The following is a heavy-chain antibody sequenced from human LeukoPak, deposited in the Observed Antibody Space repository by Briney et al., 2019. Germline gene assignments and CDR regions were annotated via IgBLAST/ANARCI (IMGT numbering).Heavy chain of an antibody. V-gene: IGHV3-30*18. CDR2: MSHDGSNK. CDR1: GVSFSGYG. D-gene: IGHD5-24*01. CDR3: AKVIQMVTDYGAFDI. Sequence: PGGSLRLSCAVSGVSFSGYGMHWVRQAPGKGLEWVAVMSHDGSNKYYADSVKGRFTISRDNSKNTMYLQMNSLRAEDTAVYYCAKVIQMVTDYGAFDIWGQGTMVTVSS. J-gene: IGHJ3*02.